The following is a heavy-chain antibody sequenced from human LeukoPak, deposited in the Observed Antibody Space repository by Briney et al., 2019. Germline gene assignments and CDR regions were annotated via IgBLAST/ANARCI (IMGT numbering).Heavy chain of an antibody. V-gene: IGHV4-39*07. D-gene: IGHD5-24*01. Sequence: PSETLSLTCTVSGGSISSSSYYWGWIRQPPGKGLEWIGSIYYSGSTYYNPSLKSRVTISVDTSKNQFSLKLSSVTAADTAVYYCARGRRDGYNFPFDYWGQGTLVTVSS. CDR3: ARGRRDGYNFPFDY. J-gene: IGHJ4*02. CDR2: IYYSGST. CDR1: GGSISSSSYY.